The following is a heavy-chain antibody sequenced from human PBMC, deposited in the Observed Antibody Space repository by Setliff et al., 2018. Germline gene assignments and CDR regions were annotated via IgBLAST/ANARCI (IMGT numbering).Heavy chain of an antibody. CDR3: AKGGIGSFDY. Sequence: GGSLRLSCAASGFTFSDYAMSWVRQAPGKGLEWVSVISADGDDTYYMDSVKGRFTTSRDNAKDTLYLQMNSLRAEDTAVYYCAKGGIGSFDYWGQGTLVTVSS. V-gene: IGHV3-23*01. CDR1: GFTFSDYA. CDR2: ISADGDDT. D-gene: IGHD2-15*01. J-gene: IGHJ4*02.